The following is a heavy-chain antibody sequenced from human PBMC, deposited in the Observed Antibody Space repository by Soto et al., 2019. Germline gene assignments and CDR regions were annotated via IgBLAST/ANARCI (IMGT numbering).Heavy chain of an antibody. V-gene: IGHV3-74*01. Sequence: EVQLVESGGGLVQPGGSLRVSCAASGFTLRSHRIHWVRQAPGKGLEWVSRIDTGGGGTSYADSVKGRLTISTDNAKKTVYLQMNGLRAEDTAVYYCATVFDLWGQGTLVTVSS. CDR2: IDTGGGGT. CDR1: GFTLRSHR. CDR3: ATVFDL. J-gene: IGHJ5*02.